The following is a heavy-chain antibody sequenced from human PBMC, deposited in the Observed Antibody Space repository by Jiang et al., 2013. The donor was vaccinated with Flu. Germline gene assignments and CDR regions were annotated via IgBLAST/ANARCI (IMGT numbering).Heavy chain of an antibody. D-gene: IGHD3-22*01. CDR2: MFHTGST. CDR1: SGSISSAEYY. Sequence: SGSGLVKPSQTLSLTCTVSSGSISSAEYYWGWIRQPPGKGLEWIGYMFHTGSTYYNPSLRSRLTMSLDTSKIQFSLKLESVTATDTAVYFCSRGSAASSGYDYWGQGTRVTVSS. CDR3: SRGSAASSGYDY. V-gene: IGHV4-30-4*01. J-gene: IGHJ4*02.